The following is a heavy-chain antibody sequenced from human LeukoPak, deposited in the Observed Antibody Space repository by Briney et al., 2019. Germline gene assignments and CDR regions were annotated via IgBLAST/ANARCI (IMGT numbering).Heavy chain of an antibody. V-gene: IGHV4-59*08. CDR2: IYYSGST. CDR1: GGSISNYH. Sequence: KSSETLSLTCTVSGGSISNYHWSWIWQPPGKGLEWIGWIYYSGSTSYNPSLKSRVTISVDTSKNQFSLQMNSVTAADTAVFYCARLAMYSSGWSILDYWGQGALVTVSS. D-gene: IGHD6-19*01. CDR3: ARLAMYSSGWSILDY. J-gene: IGHJ4*02.